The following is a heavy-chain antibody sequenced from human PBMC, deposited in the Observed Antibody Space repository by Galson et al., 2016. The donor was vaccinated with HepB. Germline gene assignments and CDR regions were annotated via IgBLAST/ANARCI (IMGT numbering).Heavy chain of an antibody. D-gene: IGHD5-24*01. V-gene: IGHV4-34*01. CDR1: GGSSSNYY. CDR3: ARGQDPYKIRD. CDR2: VHPSQIT. J-gene: IGHJ4*02. Sequence: SETLSLTCAFYGGSSSNYYCSWIRQPPGKGLEWIGEVHPSQITNYNPSLMSRVTISVDTSKNQFSLKLSSVTAADTAVYYCARGQDPYKIRDWGQGTLVTVSS.